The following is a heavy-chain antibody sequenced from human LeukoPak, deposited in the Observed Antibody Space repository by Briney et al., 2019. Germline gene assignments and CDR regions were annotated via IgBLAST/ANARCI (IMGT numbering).Heavy chain of an antibody. CDR3: ARAGPSIISEQWLAIRRGGYFDY. Sequence: TTSQTLSLTCTVSGGSISSGGYYWSWIRQHPGKGLEWIGYIYYSGSTYYNPSLKSRVTISVDTSKNQFSLKLSSVTAADTAVYYCARAGPSIISEQWLAIRRGGYFDYWGQGTLVTVSS. J-gene: IGHJ4*02. CDR2: IYYSGST. V-gene: IGHV4-31*03. D-gene: IGHD6-19*01. CDR1: GGSISSGGYY.